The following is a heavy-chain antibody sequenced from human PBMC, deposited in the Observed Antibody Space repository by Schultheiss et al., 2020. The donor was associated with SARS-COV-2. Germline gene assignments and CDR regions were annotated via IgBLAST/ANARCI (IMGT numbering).Heavy chain of an antibody. V-gene: IGHV1-18*04. Sequence: ASVKVSCKASGYSFTGYSIHWVRQAPGQGLEWLGWISAYNGNTKYAQKFQGRVTMTRDTSTSTVYMELSSLRSEDTAVYYCARDEGDYGDYYFDYWGQGTLVTVSS. J-gene: IGHJ4*02. D-gene: IGHD4-17*01. CDR1: GYSFTGYS. CDR3: ARDEGDYGDYYFDY. CDR2: ISAYNGNT.